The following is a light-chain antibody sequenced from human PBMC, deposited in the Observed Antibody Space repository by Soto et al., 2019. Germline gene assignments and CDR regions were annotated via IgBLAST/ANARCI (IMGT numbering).Light chain of an antibody. V-gene: IGKV3-20*01. CDR1: QSVSSSY. J-gene: IGKJ5*01. Sequence: DIVLTQAPATLSLSPRERPTLSCSASQSVSSSYFAWYQQSPGQAPRLLIYGASSRATGIPDRFSGSGSGTDFTLTISRLEPEDFAVYYCQQYGSSLITFGQGTRLEIK. CDR2: GAS. CDR3: QQYGSSLIT.